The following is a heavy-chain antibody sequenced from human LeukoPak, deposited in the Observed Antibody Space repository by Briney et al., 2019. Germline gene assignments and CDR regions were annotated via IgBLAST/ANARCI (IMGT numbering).Heavy chain of an antibody. D-gene: IGHD6-19*01. CDR1: GFTFSSYA. J-gene: IGHJ5*02. V-gene: IGHV3-30*04. CDR3: ARDYIAVARGWFDP. CDR2: ISYDGSNK. Sequence: PGGSLRLSCAASGFTFSSYAMHWVRQAPGKGLEWVAVISYDGSNKYYADSVKGRFTISRDNSKNTLYLQMNSLRVEDTAVYYCARDYIAVARGWFDPWGQGTLVTVSS.